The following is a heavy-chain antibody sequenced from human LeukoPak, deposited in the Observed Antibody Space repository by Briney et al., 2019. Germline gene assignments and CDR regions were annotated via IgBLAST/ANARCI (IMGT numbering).Heavy chain of an antibody. J-gene: IGHJ4*02. Sequence: GGSLRLSCAASGFTFDDYAMHWVRQAPGKGLEWVSGISWNSGSIGYADSVKGRFTISRDNSKNTLYLQMNSLRVEDTAVYYCAKRIQSAMATGYWGQGTLVTVSS. CDR3: AKRIQSAMATGY. D-gene: IGHD5-18*01. V-gene: IGHV3-9*01. CDR1: GFTFDDYA. CDR2: ISWNSGSI.